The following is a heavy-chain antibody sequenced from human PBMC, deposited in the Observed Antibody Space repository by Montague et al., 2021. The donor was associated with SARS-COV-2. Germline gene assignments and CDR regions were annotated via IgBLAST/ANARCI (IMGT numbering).Heavy chain of an antibody. CDR2: IFYTGST. CDR3: ARRRLDFCDSRHWFDP. D-gene: IGHD3-22*01. CDR1: GGSMYIYGSHYY. Sequence: SETLSLTCTVSGGSMYIYGSHYYWDWIRQPPGKGLEWIGTIFYTGSTIYNSSLKSRVTISIDTSKNQYSLELNSVTAADTAVYYCARRRLDFCDSRHWFDPWGQGALVTVPS. V-gene: IGHV4-39*01. J-gene: IGHJ5*02.